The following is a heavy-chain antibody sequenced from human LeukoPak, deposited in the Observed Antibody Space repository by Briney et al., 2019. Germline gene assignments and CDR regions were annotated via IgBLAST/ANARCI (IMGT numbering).Heavy chain of an antibody. CDR1: GFTFSDYY. CDR3: ARVVVRGVITLPFDY. J-gene: IGHJ4*02. V-gene: IGHV3-11*05. CDR2: ISSSSSYT. D-gene: IGHD3-10*01. Sequence: GGSLRLSCAASGFTFSDYYMSWIRQAPGKGLEWVSYISSSSSYTNYADSVKGRFTISRDNAKNSLYLQMNSLRAEDTAVYYFARVVVRGVITLPFDYWGQGTLVTVSS.